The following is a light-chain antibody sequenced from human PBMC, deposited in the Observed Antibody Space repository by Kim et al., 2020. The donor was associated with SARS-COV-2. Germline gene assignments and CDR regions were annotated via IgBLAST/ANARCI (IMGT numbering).Light chain of an antibody. CDR1: RSDVGKYNR. CDR2: EVD. J-gene: IGLJ3*02. V-gene: IGLV2-18*02. Sequence: QSALTQPPSVSGSLGQSVTISCTGTRSDVGKYNRVSWYQQPPGTAPKVIIYEVDHRPSGVPGRFSGSKSGNTASLTISGLQAEDDGDYYCSSYTTSNTLVFGGGTQLTVL. CDR3: SSYTTSNTLV.